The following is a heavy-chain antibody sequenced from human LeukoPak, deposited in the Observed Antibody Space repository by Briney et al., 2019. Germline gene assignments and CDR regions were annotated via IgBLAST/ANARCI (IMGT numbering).Heavy chain of an antibody. CDR3: ARDPWRGAAVAGDAFDI. J-gene: IGHJ3*02. V-gene: IGHV4-61*01. Sequence: PSETLSLTCTVSGGSVSSGSYYWSWIRQPPGKGLEWIGYIYYSGSTNYNPSLKSRVTISVDTSKNQFSLKLSSVTAADTAVYYCARDPWRGAAVAGDAFDIWGQGTMVTVS. D-gene: IGHD6-19*01. CDR1: GGSVSSGSYY. CDR2: IYYSGST.